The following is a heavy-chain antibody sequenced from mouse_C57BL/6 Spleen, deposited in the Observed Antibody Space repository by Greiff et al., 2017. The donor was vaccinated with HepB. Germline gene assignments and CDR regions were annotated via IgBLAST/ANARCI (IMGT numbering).Heavy chain of an antibody. CDR2: IDPDTGGT. V-gene: IGHV1-15*01. CDR3: TRWGLRLLEAMDY. D-gene: IGHD2-4*01. Sequence: VQLVESGAELVRPGASVTLSCKASGYTFTDYEMHWVKQTPVHGLEWIGAIDPDTGGTAYNQKFKGKAILTADKSSSTAYMELRSLTSEDSAVYYCTRWGLRLLEAMDYWGQGTSVTVSS. J-gene: IGHJ4*01. CDR1: GYTFTDYE.